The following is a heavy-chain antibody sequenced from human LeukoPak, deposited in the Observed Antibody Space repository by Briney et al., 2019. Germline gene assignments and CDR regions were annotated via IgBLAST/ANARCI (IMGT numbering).Heavy chain of an antibody. CDR3: AKAAGDTYYLVFDY. CDR1: GFTFSSYA. Sequence: GGSLRLSYAVSGFTFSSYAMNWVSQAPGKGLEWVSGITDSGGNTYYADSVKGRFTISRDNSNNMVYLQMNSLRAEDMAKYYCAKAAGDTYYLVFDYWGQGILVTVSS. D-gene: IGHD7-27*01. J-gene: IGHJ4*02. V-gene: IGHV3-23*01. CDR2: ITDSGGNT.